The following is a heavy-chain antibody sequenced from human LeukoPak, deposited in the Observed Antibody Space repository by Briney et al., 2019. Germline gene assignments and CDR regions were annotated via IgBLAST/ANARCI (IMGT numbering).Heavy chain of an antibody. Sequence: SETLSLTCTVSGGSMSSSSYHWGRIRQPPGKGLVGNGYYYYSGSTCYNPSLQSRVTISVDTSKNHFSLQLSSVTAADTAVYYCAILIGYVEGGNWFDPWGQGTLVTVSS. CDR1: GGSMSSSSYH. V-gene: IGHV4-39*02. CDR2: YYYSGST. D-gene: IGHD3-16*01. CDR3: AILIGYVEGGNWFDP. J-gene: IGHJ5*02.